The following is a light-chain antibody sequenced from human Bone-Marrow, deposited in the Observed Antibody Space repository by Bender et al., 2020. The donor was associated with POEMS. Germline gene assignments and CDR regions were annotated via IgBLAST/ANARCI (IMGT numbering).Light chain of an antibody. V-gene: IGLV4-69*01. CDR3: QTWGAGIRV. CDR2: VNSDGSH. Sequence: QPVLTQSPSASASLGASVKLTCTLSSGHSNYAIAWHQQQPEKGPRYLMRVNSDGSHFRGDGIPDRSSGSSSGAERYLIISSLQSEDEAAYYCQTWGAGIRVFGGGTKLTVL. J-gene: IGLJ2*01. CDR1: SGHSNYA.